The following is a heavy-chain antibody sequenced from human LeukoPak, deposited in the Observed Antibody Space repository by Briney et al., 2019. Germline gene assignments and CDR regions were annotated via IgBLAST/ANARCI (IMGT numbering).Heavy chain of an antibody. J-gene: IGHJ4*02. V-gene: IGHV3-23*01. Sequence: GGSLRLSCAASGFTFSSYAMSWVRQAPGKGLEWVSAISGSGGSTYYADSVEGRFTISRDNSKNTLYLQMNSLRAEDTAVYYCAKDHSGSYFSFDYWGQGTLVTVSS. CDR2: ISGSGGST. CDR3: AKDHSGSYFSFDY. D-gene: IGHD1-26*01. CDR1: GFTFSSYA.